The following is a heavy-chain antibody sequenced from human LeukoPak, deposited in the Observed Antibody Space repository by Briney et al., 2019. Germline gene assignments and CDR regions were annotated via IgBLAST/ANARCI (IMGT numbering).Heavy chain of an antibody. J-gene: IGHJ6*02. Sequence: GGSLRLSCAASGFTFNNYGMHWVRQAPGKGLEWVAVISYHGSEKFYAESVKGRFTISRDNSKSTLYLQMNSLRAEDTALYYCAAVLPSAPTGHYYGIDVWGQGTTVTVSS. D-gene: IGHD2-2*01. CDR3: AAVLPSAPTGHYYGIDV. V-gene: IGHV3-30*03. CDR2: ISYHGSEK. CDR1: GFTFNNYG.